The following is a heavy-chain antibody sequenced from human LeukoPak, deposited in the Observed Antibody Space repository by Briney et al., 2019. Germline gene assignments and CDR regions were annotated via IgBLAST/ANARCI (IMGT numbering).Heavy chain of an antibody. J-gene: IGHJ6*02. Sequence: GGSLRLSCAASGFSFSNYGMHWVRQAPGKGLEWVAVISYDGSNKYYADSVKGRFTISRDNSKNTLYLQMNSLRAEDTAVYYCANNGDYGSGSYYVTDGMDVWGQGTTVTVSS. V-gene: IGHV3-30*18. CDR3: ANNGDYGSGSYYVTDGMDV. D-gene: IGHD3-10*01. CDR2: ISYDGSNK. CDR1: GFSFSNYG.